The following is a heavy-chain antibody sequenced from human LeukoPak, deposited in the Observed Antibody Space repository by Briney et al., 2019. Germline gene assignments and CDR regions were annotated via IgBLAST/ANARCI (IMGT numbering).Heavy chain of an antibody. J-gene: IGHJ4*02. CDR1: GYTFTSYD. Sequence: ASVKVSCKASGYTFTSYDINWVRQATGQGLEWMGWMNPNSGNTGYAQKFQGRVTITADESTSTAYMELSSLRSEDTAVYYCAMNRYYYDSSGYYFDYWGQGTLVTVSS. V-gene: IGHV1-8*01. CDR3: AMNRYYYDSSGYYFDY. D-gene: IGHD3-22*01. CDR2: MNPNSGNT.